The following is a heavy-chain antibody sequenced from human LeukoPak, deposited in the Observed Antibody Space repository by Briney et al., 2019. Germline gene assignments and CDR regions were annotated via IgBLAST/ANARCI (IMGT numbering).Heavy chain of an antibody. V-gene: IGHV4-38-2*02. D-gene: IGHD5-18*01. Sequence: PSETLSLTCTVSGFSISSGHYWGCVRQPPGAGLEWIGSVYQSGTTYYNPSLKSRVTTSVDMSKNQFSLRLRPVTAADTAVYYCARIFIRNGYSSYFDCWGQGTLVTVSS. CDR2: VYQSGTT. CDR3: ARIFIRNGYSSYFDC. CDR1: GFSISSGHY. J-gene: IGHJ4*02.